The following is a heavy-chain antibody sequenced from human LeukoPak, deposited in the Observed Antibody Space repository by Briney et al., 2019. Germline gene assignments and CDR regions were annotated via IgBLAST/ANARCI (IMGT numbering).Heavy chain of an antibody. CDR1: GFTFSRYW. CDR2: IKQDGSGE. CDR3: TTGYSSGWYNEGNY. V-gene: IGHV3-7*01. Sequence: PGGSLRLSCVASGFTFSRYWMSWVRQAPGKGLEWVAKIKQDGSGEYYLDSVKGRFTISRDNAKYSLYLQMNSLRADDTAVYFCTTGYSSGWYNEGNYWGQGTLVTVSS. D-gene: IGHD6-19*01. J-gene: IGHJ4*02.